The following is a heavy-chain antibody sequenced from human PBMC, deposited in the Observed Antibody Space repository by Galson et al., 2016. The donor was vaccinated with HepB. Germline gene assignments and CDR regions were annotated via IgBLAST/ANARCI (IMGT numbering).Heavy chain of an antibody. D-gene: IGHD2-2*01. CDR1: GYPLKDFS. CDR3: ATDLQSRTYLNRPI. CDR2: FDPDYGAT. Sequence: SVKVSCKVSGYPLKDFSVHWVRQAPGKGLEWMGGFDPDYGATIYAQKLQGRVTMTEDTSTDTAYMELSSLRYEDTAVYYCATDLQSRTYLNRPIWGQGTMVSVSS. J-gene: IGHJ3*02. V-gene: IGHV1-24*01.